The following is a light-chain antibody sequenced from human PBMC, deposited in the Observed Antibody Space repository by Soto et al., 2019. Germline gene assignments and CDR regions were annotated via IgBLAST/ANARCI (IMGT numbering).Light chain of an antibody. CDR3: HQTYSTPQT. Sequence: DIQMTQSPYSLSASVGDRVTITCRAGQTVTDYLNWYQHKPGKAPKLLIYSASSLQSGVPSRCSGSGSGTDFTLTITSLQPEDFGTYYSHQTYSTPQTFGQGTRVEIK. CDR1: QTVTDY. V-gene: IGKV1-39*01. J-gene: IGKJ1*01. CDR2: SAS.